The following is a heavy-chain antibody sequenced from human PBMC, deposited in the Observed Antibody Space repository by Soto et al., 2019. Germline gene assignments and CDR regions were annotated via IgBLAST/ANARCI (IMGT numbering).Heavy chain of an antibody. CDR3: TREDPWLRFPFDY. Sequence: GESLKISCTASGFTFGDYAMSWFRQAPGKGLEWVGFIRSKAYGGTTEYAASVKGRFTISRDDSKSIAYLQMNSLKTEDTAVYYCTREDPWLRFPFDYWGQGTLVTVSS. J-gene: IGHJ4*02. V-gene: IGHV3-49*03. D-gene: IGHD5-12*01. CDR2: IRSKAYGGTT. CDR1: GFTFGDYA.